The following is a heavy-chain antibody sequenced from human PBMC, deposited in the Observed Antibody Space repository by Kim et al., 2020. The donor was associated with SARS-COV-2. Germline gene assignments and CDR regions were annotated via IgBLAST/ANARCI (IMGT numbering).Heavy chain of an antibody. V-gene: IGHV3-53*01. CDR2: IYSGGST. D-gene: IGHD6-13*01. CDR3: AREGSSSWEESYYFDY. Sequence: GGSLRLSCAASGFTVSSNYMSWVRQAPGKGLEWVSVIYSGGSTYYADSVKGRFTISRDNSKNTLYLQMNSLRAEDTAVYYCAREGSSSWEESYYFDYWGQGTLVTVSS. J-gene: IGHJ4*02. CDR1: GFTVSSNY.